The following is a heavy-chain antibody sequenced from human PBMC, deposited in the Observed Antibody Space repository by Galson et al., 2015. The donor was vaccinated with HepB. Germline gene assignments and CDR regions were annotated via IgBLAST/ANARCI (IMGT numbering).Heavy chain of an antibody. CDR2: VCFDSKNG. CDR3: AKGTTNIDY. CDR1: GFIFRSYG. V-gene: IGHV3-30*18. D-gene: IGHD1-1*01. Sequence: SLRLSCAASGFIFRSYGMHWVRQAPGKGLECVAAVCFDSKNGNYADFVKGRFTISRDNLKNRLLLQVNNLRVEDTAVYYCAKGTTNIDYWGQGTLVTVSS. J-gene: IGHJ4*02.